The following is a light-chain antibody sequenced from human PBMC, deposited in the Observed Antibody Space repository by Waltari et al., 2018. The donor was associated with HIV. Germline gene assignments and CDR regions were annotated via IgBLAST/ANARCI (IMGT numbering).Light chain of an antibody. CDR3: QQYYTFPRT. CDR2: GAS. Sequence: DIQITQSPPSLSASVGQRVTITCRASQTVRSSLAWYQQSPGKAPKSLVYGASKLQTEVPSRFSASGSGTNFRLTISSLKPEDFATYICQQYYTFPRTFGRGTRVDMK. V-gene: IGKV1D-16*01. CDR1: QTVRSS. J-gene: IGKJ1*01.